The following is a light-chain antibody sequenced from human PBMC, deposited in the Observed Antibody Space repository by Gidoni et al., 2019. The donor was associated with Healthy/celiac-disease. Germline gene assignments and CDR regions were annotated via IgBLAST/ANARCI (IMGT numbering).Light chain of an antibody. CDR1: SSNIGAGYD. V-gene: IGLV1-40*01. Sequence: QSVLTQPPSVSGAPGQRVTISCTGSSSNIGAGYDLHWYQQLPGTAPKLLISGNSNRPSGVPDRFSGSKSGTSASLAITGLQAEDEADYYCQSYDSSLSGYVFGTGTKVTVL. CDR3: QSYDSSLSGYV. J-gene: IGLJ1*01. CDR2: GNS.